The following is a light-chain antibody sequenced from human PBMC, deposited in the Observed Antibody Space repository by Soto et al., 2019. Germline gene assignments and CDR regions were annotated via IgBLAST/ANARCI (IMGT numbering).Light chain of an antibody. CDR1: HVFGSS. CDR2: DAS. V-gene: IGKV3-20*01. CDR3: QHFGSSLFT. J-gene: IGKJ3*01. Sequence: EIVMTQFPATLSVSPGERATFSCRASHVFGSSLAWYQQKPGQAPRLLIYDASTRATGIPDRFSGSGSGTDFTLTISRLEPEDFAVYYCQHFGSSLFTFGPGTKVDIK.